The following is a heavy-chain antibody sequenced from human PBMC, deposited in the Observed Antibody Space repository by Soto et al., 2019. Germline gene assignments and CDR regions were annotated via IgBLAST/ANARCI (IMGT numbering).Heavy chain of an antibody. J-gene: IGHJ4*02. CDR1: GYTFSNYG. CDR3: ARDSPPVDY. CDR2: ISAYNGNT. Sequence: QVQLVQSGAEVKKPGASVKVSCKASGYTFSNYGISWVRQAPGQGLEWMGWISAYNGNTKYAQKLQGRVTMTTDTSPSTAYMELRGLRSDDTAVYYCARDSPPVDYWGQGTLVTVSS. V-gene: IGHV1-18*01.